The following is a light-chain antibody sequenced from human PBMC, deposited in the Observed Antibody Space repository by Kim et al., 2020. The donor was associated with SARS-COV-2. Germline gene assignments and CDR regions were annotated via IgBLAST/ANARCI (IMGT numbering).Light chain of an antibody. J-gene: IGLJ3*02. Sequence: QLVLTQSPSASASLGASVKLTCTLSSGHSNYAIAWHQQRPERGPRYLMKVSNDGGHTKGDGVPGRFSGSSSGAERYLTISNLQSEDEADYYCQTWGTGMVFGEGTKLTVL. CDR3: QTWGTGMV. CDR2: VSNDGGH. CDR1: SGHSNYA. V-gene: IGLV4-69*01.